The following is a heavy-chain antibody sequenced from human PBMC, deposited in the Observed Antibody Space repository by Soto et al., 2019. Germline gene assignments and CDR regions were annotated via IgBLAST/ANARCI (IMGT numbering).Heavy chain of an antibody. Sequence: GGSLRLSCAASGFTFSSYGMHWVRQAPGKGLEWVAVIWYDGSNKYYADSVKGRFTISRDNSKNTLYLQMNSLRAEDTAVYYCARDPRIAAAGTGVSDAFDIWGQGTMVTVSS. V-gene: IGHV3-33*01. CDR3: ARDPRIAAAGTGVSDAFDI. J-gene: IGHJ3*02. D-gene: IGHD6-13*01. CDR1: GFTFSSYG. CDR2: IWYDGSNK.